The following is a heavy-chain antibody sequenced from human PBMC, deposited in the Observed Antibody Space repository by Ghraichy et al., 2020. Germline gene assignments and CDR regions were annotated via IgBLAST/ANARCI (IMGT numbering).Heavy chain of an antibody. Sequence: ASVKVSCKASGYTFTGYYMHWVRQAPGHGLEWMGWINPNSGGTNYAQKFQGRVTMTRDTSISTAYMELSRLRSDDTAVYYCARWGSYYDSSGYPLTSYFDYWGQGTLVTVSS. CDR3: ARWGSYYDSSGYPLTSYFDY. CDR1: GYTFTGYY. CDR2: INPNSGGT. J-gene: IGHJ4*02. D-gene: IGHD3-22*01. V-gene: IGHV1-2*02.